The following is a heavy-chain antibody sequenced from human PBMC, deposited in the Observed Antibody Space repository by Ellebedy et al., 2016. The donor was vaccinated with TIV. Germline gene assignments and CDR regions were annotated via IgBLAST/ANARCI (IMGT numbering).Heavy chain of an antibody. CDR3: AKDRGARQYYYYGMDV. J-gene: IGHJ6*02. CDR2: INSDGSST. CDR1: GFTFSKYR. Sequence: PGGSLRLSCAASGFTFSKYRMYWVRQAPGKGLVWVSLINSDGSSTSYVDSVKCRFTISRANSKNTLYLQMNSLRAEDTAVYYCAKDRGARQYYYYGMDVWGQGTTVTVSS. V-gene: IGHV3-74*01. D-gene: IGHD3-10*01.